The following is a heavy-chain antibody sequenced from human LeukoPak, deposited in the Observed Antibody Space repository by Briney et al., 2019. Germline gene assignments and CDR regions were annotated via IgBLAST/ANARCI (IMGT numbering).Heavy chain of an antibody. V-gene: IGHV3-48*01. CDR1: GFTFSSYS. D-gene: IGHD6-19*01. CDR2: ISSSSSTI. CDR3: ASSFPTRGLGEFDY. Sequence: PGGSLRLSCAASGFTFSSYSMNWVRQAPGKGLEWVSYISSSSSTIYYADSVKGRFTISRDNAKNSLYLQMNSLRAEDTAVYYCASSFPTRGLGEFDYWGQGTLVTVSS. J-gene: IGHJ4*02.